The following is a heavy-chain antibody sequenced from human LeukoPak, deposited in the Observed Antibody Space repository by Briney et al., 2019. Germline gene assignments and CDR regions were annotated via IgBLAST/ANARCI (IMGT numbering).Heavy chain of an antibody. Sequence: SETLSLTCTVSGGSISSSSYYWSWIRQPPGKGLEWIGYIHFSGSTSYNPSLKSRVTISVDTSKNHFSLKLSSVTAADTATYYCARSFYGGNSDYWGQGTLLTVSS. J-gene: IGHJ4*02. CDR2: IHFSGST. D-gene: IGHD4-23*01. CDR3: ARSFYGGNSDY. CDR1: GGSISSSSYY. V-gene: IGHV4-61*03.